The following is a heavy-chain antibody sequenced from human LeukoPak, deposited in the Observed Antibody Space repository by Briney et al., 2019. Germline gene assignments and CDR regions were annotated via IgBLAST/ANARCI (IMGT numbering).Heavy chain of an antibody. CDR2: ISSSGSTI. D-gene: IGHD2-2*01. Sequence: GGSLRLSCAASGFTFSDYYMSWIRQAPGKGLEWVSYISSSGSTIYYADSVKGRFTISRDNAKNSLYLQMNSLRAEDTAVHYCARDRVPAAIFNWFDPWGQGTLVTVSS. J-gene: IGHJ5*02. V-gene: IGHV3-11*01. CDR1: GFTFSDYY. CDR3: ARDRVPAAIFNWFDP.